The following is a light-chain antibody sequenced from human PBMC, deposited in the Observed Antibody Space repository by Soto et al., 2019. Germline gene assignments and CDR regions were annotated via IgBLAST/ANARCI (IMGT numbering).Light chain of an antibody. CDR3: QQRNVWPPIT. CDR1: QSIRTS. V-gene: IGKV3-11*01. Sequence: EVMLTQSPATLSLTQGERATLSCRASQSIRTSLAWYQQKPGQAPRLVIFDASNRANGVPARFGGSGSGTDFTLTINSLEPEDFAVYYCQQRNVWPPITFGQGTRLEIK. J-gene: IGKJ5*01. CDR2: DAS.